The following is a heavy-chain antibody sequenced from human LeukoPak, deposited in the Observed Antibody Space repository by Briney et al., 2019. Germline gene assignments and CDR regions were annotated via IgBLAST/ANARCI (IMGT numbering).Heavy chain of an antibody. V-gene: IGHV3-30-3*01. CDR3: ARGGGSRLLNY. J-gene: IGHJ4*02. CDR2: ISYDGSNK. Sequence: PGGSLRLSCAASGFTFSSYAMHWVRQAPGKGLEWVAVISYDGSNKYYADSVKGRFTISRDNSKNTLYLQMNSLRAEDTAVYYCARGGGSRLLNYWGQGTLVTASS. CDR1: GFTFSSYA. D-gene: IGHD3-16*01.